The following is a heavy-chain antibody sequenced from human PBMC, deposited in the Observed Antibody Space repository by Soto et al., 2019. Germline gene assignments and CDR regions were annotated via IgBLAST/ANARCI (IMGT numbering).Heavy chain of an antibody. Sequence: QLQVQESGPGQVKPSQTLSLTCTVSGGSITSHHYYWGWIRQPPGKGLEWIGSIYSGGNTYYNPSPRSRLTIFVDTAKNLISLKLSSVTAADSAIYYCGSGPSTTWIDNWGLGTQVFVSS. D-gene: IGHD2-2*01. CDR1: GGSITSHHYY. V-gene: IGHV4-39*01. CDR3: GSGPSTTWIDN. CDR2: IYSGGNT. J-gene: IGHJ4*02.